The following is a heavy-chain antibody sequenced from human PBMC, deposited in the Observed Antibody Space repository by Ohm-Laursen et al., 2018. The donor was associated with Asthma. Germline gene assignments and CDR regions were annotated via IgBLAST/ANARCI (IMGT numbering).Heavy chain of an antibody. V-gene: IGHV4-31*11. Sequence: TLSLTCAVSGASISSGGFYWGWIRQHPGKGLGWIGYMYYSGNSYYNPSLKSRVIISVDTSKSQLSLNMTSVTAADTAVYYCVRERTIRRYGMDVWGQGTTVTVSS. CDR3: VRERTIRRYGMDV. CDR2: MYYSGNS. D-gene: IGHD3-3*01. J-gene: IGHJ6*02. CDR1: GASISSGGFY.